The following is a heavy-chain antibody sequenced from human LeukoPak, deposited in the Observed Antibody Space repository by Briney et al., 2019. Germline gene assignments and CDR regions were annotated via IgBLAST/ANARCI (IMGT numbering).Heavy chain of an antibody. CDR2: INPNSGGT. CDR3: ARGSGRLRAFDI. D-gene: IGHD5-18*01. Sequence: ASVKVSFKGSGYTFTGYYMHWVRQAPGQGLEGMGWINPNSGGTNYAQKFQGRVTMTRDTSISTAYMELSRLRSDDTAVYYCARGSGRLRAFDIWGQGTMVTVSS. CDR1: GYTFTGYY. J-gene: IGHJ3*02. V-gene: IGHV1-2*02.